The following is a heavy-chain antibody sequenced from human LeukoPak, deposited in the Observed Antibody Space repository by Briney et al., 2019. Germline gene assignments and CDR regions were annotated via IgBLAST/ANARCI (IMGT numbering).Heavy chain of an antibody. J-gene: IGHJ4*02. Sequence: GGSLRLSCAASGFTFSSFGMHWVRQAPGKGLEWMAVISYDGGNKHYADSVKGRFTISRDNPKNTLYLQMDSLRAEDTAAYYCAKGTPYTSWSSSYTPFDYWGQGTLVTVSS. CDR2: ISYDGGNK. CDR3: AKGTPYTSWSSSYTPFDY. D-gene: IGHD3-3*01. V-gene: IGHV3-30*18. CDR1: GFTFSSFG.